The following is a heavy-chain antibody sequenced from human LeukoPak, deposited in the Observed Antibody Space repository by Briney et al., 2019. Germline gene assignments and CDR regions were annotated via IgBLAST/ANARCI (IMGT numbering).Heavy chain of an antibody. V-gene: IGHV4-61*02. CDR1: GGSISSGSYY. Sequence: SETLSLTCTVSGGSISSGSYYWSWIRQPAGKGLEWIGRIYTSGSTNYNPSLKSRVTISVDTSKNQFSLKLSSVTAADTAVYYCARDLRHCTNGVCHTHNWFDPWGQGTLVTVSS. CDR2: IYTSGST. CDR3: ARDLRHCTNGVCHTHNWFDP. D-gene: IGHD2-8*01. J-gene: IGHJ5*02.